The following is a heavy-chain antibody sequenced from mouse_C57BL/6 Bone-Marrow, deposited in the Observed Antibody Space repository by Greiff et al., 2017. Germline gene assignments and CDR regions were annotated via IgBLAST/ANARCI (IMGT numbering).Heavy chain of an antibody. CDR3: AILTGSAFAY. CDR1: GFSLTSYA. J-gene: IGHJ3*01. CDR2: IWTGGGT. V-gene: IGHV2-9-1*01. Sequence: VMLVESGPGLVAPSQSLSITCTVSGFSLTSYAISWVRQPPGKGLEWLGVIWTGGGTNYNSALKSSLSISKDNAKSQVFLKMNSLQTDDTARYYCAILTGSAFAYWGQGTLVTVSA. D-gene: IGHD4-1*01.